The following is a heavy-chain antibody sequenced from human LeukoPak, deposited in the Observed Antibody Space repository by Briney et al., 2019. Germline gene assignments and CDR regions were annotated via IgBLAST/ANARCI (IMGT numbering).Heavy chain of an antibody. D-gene: IGHD3-3*02. J-gene: IGHJ4*02. V-gene: IGHV3-7*01. CDR2: IKYDGSEE. Sequence: HPGWSLRLSCAASGFTFSTYWMSWVRQAPGKGLEWVANIKYDGSEEYYVDSVKGRFTISRHNAKNSLYLQMNSLSAEDTAVYYCARGISLRLRSTHFDYWGQGTLVTVSS. CDR3: ARGISLRLRSTHFDY. CDR1: GFTFSTYW.